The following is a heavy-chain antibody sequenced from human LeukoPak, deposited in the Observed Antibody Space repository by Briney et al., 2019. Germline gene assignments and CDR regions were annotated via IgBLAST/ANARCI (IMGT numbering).Heavy chain of an antibody. V-gene: IGHV3-23*01. Sequence: GGSLRLSCVVSGFTFSRFAMNWVRQAPGKGLEWVSIISSTGTITSYADSVKGRFTISRDNSKNTLYLQMSSLSAEDTALYFCAEDGLLLWGSYSDSWGQGTLVTVSS. CDR1: GFTFSRFA. CDR3: AEDGLLLWGSYSDS. J-gene: IGHJ4*02. CDR2: ISSTGTIT. D-gene: IGHD3-16*01.